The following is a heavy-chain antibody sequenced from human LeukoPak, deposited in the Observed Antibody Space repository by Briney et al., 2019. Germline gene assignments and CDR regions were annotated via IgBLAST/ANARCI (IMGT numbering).Heavy chain of an antibody. D-gene: IGHD3-22*01. J-gene: IGHJ3*02. CDR2: IYTSGST. CDR3: ARQSPSYYYDSRESFDI. Sequence: SETLSLTCTVSGGSISSYYWSWIRQPAGKGLEWIGRIYTSGSTNYNPSLKSRVTISVDTSKNQFSLKLSSVTAADTAVYYCARQSPSYYYDSRESFDIWGQGTMVTVSS. V-gene: IGHV4-4*07. CDR1: GGSISSYY.